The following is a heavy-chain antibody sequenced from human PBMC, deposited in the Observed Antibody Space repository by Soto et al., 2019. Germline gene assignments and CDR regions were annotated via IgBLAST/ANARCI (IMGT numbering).Heavy chain of an antibody. CDR1: GFSFSRYG. CDR2: ISYDESTT. V-gene: IGHV3-30*18. J-gene: IGHJ3*01. CDR3: SKAMIGSYDSDAFDV. D-gene: IGHD3-22*01. Sequence: LSLSCAASGFSFSRYGIHWVRQAPGKGLEWVAVISYDESTTFYADSVKGRFTISRDNSKNTLFLQMNSLRPEDTAVYYCSKAMIGSYDSDAFDVWGQGTMVTVSS.